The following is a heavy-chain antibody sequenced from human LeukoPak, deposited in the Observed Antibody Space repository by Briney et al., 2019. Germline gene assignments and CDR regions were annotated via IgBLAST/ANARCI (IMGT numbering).Heavy chain of an antibody. Sequence: GGSLRLSCAASGFTFSNYAMNWVRQAPGKGLEWVSAISGSGASTYYADSVKGRFTISRDNSKNTLYLQMNSLRAEDTAVYYCTTDHGGGLLRYFLWSDYWGQGTLVTVSS. CDR1: GFTFSNYA. CDR3: TTDHGGGLLRYFLWSDY. J-gene: IGHJ4*02. CDR2: ISGSGAST. V-gene: IGHV3-23*01. D-gene: IGHD3-9*01.